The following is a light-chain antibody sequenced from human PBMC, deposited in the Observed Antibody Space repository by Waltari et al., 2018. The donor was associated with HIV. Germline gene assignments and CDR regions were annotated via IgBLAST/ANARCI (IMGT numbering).Light chain of an antibody. CDR1: QNIRKY. CDR3: QQSYSTPQT. V-gene: IGKV1-39*01. CDR2: AAS. Sequence: DIQMTQSPSSLSASVGDRVTITCRASQNIRKYLNWYQQKPGKTPELLVFAASNLQSGVPSRFRGSGSGTDFTLTISSLQREDVATYYCQQSYSTPQTFGQGTKVEIK. J-gene: IGKJ1*01.